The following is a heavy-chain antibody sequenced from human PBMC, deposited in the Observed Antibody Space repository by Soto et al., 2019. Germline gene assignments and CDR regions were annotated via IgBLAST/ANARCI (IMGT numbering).Heavy chain of an antibody. V-gene: IGHV1-69*06. CDR3: ARWALRWLQPYYYYGMDV. J-gene: IGHJ6*02. CDR2: IIPIFGTA. D-gene: IGHD5-12*01. CDR1: GGTFSSYA. Sequence: SVKVSCKASGGTFSSYAISWVRQAPGQGLEWMGGIIPIFGTANYAQKFQGRVTITADKSTSTAYMELSSLRSEDTAVYYCARWALRWLQPYYYYGMDVWGQGTTVTVSS.